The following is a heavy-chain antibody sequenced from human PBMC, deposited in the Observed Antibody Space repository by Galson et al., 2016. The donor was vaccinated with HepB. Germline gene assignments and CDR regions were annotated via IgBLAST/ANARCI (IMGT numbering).Heavy chain of an antibody. D-gene: IGHD4-17*01. CDR1: GFSFSSFP. CDR2: ISTGGSTI. Sequence: LRLSCAASGFSFSSFPMNWVRQAPGQGLEWVAHISTGGSTIYYADSVKGRFTISRDNAKDSLYLQMNSLKDEDTAVYYCATPTLIPPVWGQGTMVTVSS. CDR3: ATPTLIPPV. J-gene: IGHJ3*01. V-gene: IGHV3-48*02.